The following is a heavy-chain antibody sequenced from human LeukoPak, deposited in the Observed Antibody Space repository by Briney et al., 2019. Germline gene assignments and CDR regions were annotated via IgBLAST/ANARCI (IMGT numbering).Heavy chain of an antibody. Sequence: GRSLRLSCAASGFTFSSYVMHWVRQAPGKGLEWVAVISYDGSNKYYADSVKGRFTISRDNSKNTLYLQMNSLRAEDTAVYYCAKDSPSGSYSNGVDYWGQGNLVTVSS. J-gene: IGHJ4*02. CDR2: ISYDGSNK. V-gene: IGHV3-30*18. CDR3: AKDSPSGSYSNGVDY. D-gene: IGHD1-26*01. CDR1: GFTFSSYV.